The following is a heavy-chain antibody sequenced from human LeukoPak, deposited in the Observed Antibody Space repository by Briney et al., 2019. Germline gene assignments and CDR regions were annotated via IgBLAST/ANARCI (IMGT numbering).Heavy chain of an antibody. J-gene: IGHJ4*02. CDR3: TKGISTEDYRFFF. Sequence: SGGSLRLSCTTSGFTFSNYGIHWVRQAPGKGLDCVSFIKSDESDKHYADSVKGRFTISRDNSKNTLYLQMNSLRPEDTAAYYCTKGISTEDYRFFFWGQGALVTVSS. D-gene: IGHD3-16*02. V-gene: IGHV3-30*02. CDR1: GFTFSNYG. CDR2: IKSDESDK.